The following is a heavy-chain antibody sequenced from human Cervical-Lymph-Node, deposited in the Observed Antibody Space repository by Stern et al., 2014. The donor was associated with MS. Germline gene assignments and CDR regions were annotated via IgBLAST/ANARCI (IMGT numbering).Heavy chain of an antibody. CDR3: ARGYSSSWYWFDS. CDR1: GGSINSYC. V-gene: IGHV4-59*01. Sequence: QVQLVQSGPGLVKPSETLSLTCTVSGGSINSYCWSWIRQPPGKGLEWIGYIYRSGSTNYNPSLQSRVTISVDTSKNQFSLKLSSVTAADTAVYFCARGYSSSWYWFDSWGQGTQVTVSS. CDR2: IYRSGST. D-gene: IGHD6-13*01. J-gene: IGHJ5*01.